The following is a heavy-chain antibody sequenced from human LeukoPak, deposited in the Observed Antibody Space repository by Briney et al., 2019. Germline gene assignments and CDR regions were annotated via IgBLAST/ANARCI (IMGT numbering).Heavy chain of an antibody. CDR3: TRPRSSTSWDFDY. J-gene: IGHJ4*02. V-gene: IGHV3-73*01. Sequence: GGSLRLSCAASGFTFSGSAMHWVRQASGKGLVWVGRIRSKANSYATAYAASVKGRFTISRDDSKSTAYLQMNSLKTEDTAVYYCTRPRSSTSWDFDYWGQGTLVTVSS. D-gene: IGHD2-2*01. CDR2: IRSKANSYAT. CDR1: GFTFSGSA.